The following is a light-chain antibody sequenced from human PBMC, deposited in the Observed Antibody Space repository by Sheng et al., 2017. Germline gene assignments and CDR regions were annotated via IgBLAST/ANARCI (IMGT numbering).Light chain of an antibody. CDR3: QVWDNSSENVV. Sequence: SYELTQAPSVSVAPGQTARITCGGHNIGSRTVHWYQQRPGQAPVLVVYDDSDRPSGISERFSGSNSGKTATLTISGVEAGDEADYYCQVWDNSSENVVIGGGTKLSVL. J-gene: IGLJ2*01. CDR1: NIGSRT. V-gene: IGLV3-21*02. CDR2: DDS.